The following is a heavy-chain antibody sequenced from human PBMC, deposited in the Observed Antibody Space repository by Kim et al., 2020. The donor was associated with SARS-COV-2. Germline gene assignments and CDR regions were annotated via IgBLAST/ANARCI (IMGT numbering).Heavy chain of an antibody. J-gene: IGHJ4*02. CDR3: ARGGGIVVVPAARYSSSSGDGDYLVDY. V-gene: IGHV4-34*01. CDR2: INHSGST. CDR1: GGSFSGYY. Sequence: SETLSLTCAVYGGSFSGYYWSWIRQPPGKGLEWIGEINHSGSTNYNPSLKSRVTISVDTSKNQFSLKLSSVTAADTAVYYCARGGGIVVVPAARYSSSSGDGDYLVDYWGQGTLVTVSS. D-gene: IGHD2-2*01.